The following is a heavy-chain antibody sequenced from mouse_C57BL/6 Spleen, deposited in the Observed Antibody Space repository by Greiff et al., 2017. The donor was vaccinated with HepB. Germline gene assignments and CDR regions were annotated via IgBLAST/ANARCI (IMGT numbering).Heavy chain of an antibody. CDR3: AREDYYGSSPGY. CDR1: GYTFTSYW. D-gene: IGHD1-1*01. CDR2: IDPSDSYT. V-gene: IGHV1-59*01. J-gene: IGHJ2*01. Sequence: QVQLQQPGAELVRPGTSVKLSCKASGYTFTSYWMHWVKQRPGQGLEWIGVIDPSDSYTNYNQKFKGKATLTVDTSSSTAYMQLSSLTSEDSAVYYCAREDYYGSSPGYWGQGTTLTVSS.